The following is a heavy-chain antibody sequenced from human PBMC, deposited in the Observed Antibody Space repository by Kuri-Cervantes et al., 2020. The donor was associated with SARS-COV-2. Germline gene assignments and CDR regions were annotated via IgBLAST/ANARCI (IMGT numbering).Heavy chain of an antibody. CDR1: GFTFSSYS. Sequence: GESLKISCAASGFTFSSYSMNWVRQAPGKGLEWVSSISSSSSYIYYADSVKGRFTISRDNSKNTLYLQMNSLRAEDTAVYYCAKGDILTGYYHYYYYYYMDVWGKGTTVTVSS. J-gene: IGHJ6*03. CDR3: AKGDILTGYYHYYYYYYMDV. CDR2: ISSSSSYI. V-gene: IGHV3-21*04. D-gene: IGHD3-9*01.